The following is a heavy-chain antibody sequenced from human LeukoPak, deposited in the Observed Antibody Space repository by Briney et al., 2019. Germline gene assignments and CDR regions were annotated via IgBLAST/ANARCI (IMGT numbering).Heavy chain of an antibody. CDR3: AKLSSTSTLGEWY. Sequence: GGSLRLSCAASGFTFTRYWMTWVRQAPGKGLEWVANIKHDGSERDYVDSVKGRFTIPRDNAKNSVYLQMNSLRAEDTAVYYCAKLSSTSTLGEWYWGQGTLVTVSS. D-gene: IGHD2-2*01. CDR2: IKHDGSER. V-gene: IGHV3-7*01. CDR1: GFTFTRYW. J-gene: IGHJ4*02.